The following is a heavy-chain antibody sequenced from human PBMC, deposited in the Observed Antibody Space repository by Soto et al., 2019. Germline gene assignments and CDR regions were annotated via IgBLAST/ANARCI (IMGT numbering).Heavy chain of an antibody. CDR2: INPSGGST. CDR1: GYTFTSYY. Sequence: ASVKVSCKASGYTFTSYYMHWVRQAPGQGLEWMGIINPSGGSTSYAQKFQGRVTMTRDTSTSTVYMELSSLRSEDTAVYYYARDNWNSRFYTYNGMHGLGQAPTVTVTS. D-gene: IGHD3-3*01. CDR3: ARDNWNSRFYTYNGMHG. J-gene: IGHJ6*02. V-gene: IGHV1-46*01.